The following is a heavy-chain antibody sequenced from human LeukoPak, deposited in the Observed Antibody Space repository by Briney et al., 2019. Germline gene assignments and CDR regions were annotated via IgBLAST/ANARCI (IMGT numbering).Heavy chain of an antibody. Sequence: GGSLRLSCVASGFTITSYAMSWIRQAPGMGLEWISAISANGRSTYHADSVKGRFTISRDIYTNTLYLQMNSLRAEDTAFYYCAKVAGSSGYYPDFWGQGTLVTVSS. D-gene: IGHD3-22*01. V-gene: IGHV3-23*01. CDR1: GFTITSYA. J-gene: IGHJ4*02. CDR2: ISANGRST. CDR3: AKVAGSSGYYPDF.